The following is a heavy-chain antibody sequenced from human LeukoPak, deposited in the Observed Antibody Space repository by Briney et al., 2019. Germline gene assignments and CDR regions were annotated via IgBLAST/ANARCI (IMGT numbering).Heavy chain of an antibody. Sequence: SETLSLTCTGPGGSISNYYWSWIRQPAGRGLEWIGRMSASGSTHYSPSLKSRVTMSVDTSKSQFSLRLNSVTAADTAVYYCARVYYYDSSGYYWFDPWGQGTLVTVSS. CDR2: MSASGST. V-gene: IGHV4-4*07. CDR3: ARVYYYDSSGYYWFDP. CDR1: GGSISNYY. J-gene: IGHJ5*02. D-gene: IGHD3-22*01.